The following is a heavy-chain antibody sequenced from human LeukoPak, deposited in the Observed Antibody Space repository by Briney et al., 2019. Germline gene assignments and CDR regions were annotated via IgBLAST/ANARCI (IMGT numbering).Heavy chain of an antibody. Sequence: GGSLRLSCAASGFTFSSYGIHWVRQAPGKGLEWVAVISYDGSNKYYADSVKGRYTLSRDYPKNTLYLQMNSLRAEDTAVYFCAKYSGSYYYPPNWDSWGQGTLVTVSS. J-gene: IGHJ4*02. D-gene: IGHD1-26*01. V-gene: IGHV3-30*18. CDR3: AKYSGSYYYPPNWDS. CDR2: ISYDGSNK. CDR1: GFTFSSYG.